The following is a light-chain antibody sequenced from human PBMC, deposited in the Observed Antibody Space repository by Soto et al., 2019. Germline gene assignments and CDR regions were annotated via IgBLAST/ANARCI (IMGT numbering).Light chain of an antibody. CDR1: QSVGNN. CDR3: QQYGDWPLT. V-gene: IGKV3-15*01. Sequence: EIVLTQSPATLSVSPGERATLSCRASQSVGNNFAWYQQKPGQAPRLLIFATSTRATGVPARFSGSGSVTEFTLTISSLQSEDFAVDYCQQYGDWPLTFGGGAKVEIE. CDR2: ATS. J-gene: IGKJ4*01.